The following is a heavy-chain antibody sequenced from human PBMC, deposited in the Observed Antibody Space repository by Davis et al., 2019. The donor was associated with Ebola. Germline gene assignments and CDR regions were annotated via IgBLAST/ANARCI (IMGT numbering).Heavy chain of an antibody. V-gene: IGHV3-23*01. D-gene: IGHD6-19*01. Sequence: GGSLRLSCAASGVSFSSYAMTWVRQAPGKGLEWVSGISGTGDNTKYAASVKGRFTISRDNSKNTLYLQMNSLRAEDTAVYFCARGVAVGGFYFDYWGQGTLVTVSS. CDR2: ISGTGDNT. J-gene: IGHJ4*02. CDR3: ARGVAVGGFYFDY. CDR1: GVSFSSYA.